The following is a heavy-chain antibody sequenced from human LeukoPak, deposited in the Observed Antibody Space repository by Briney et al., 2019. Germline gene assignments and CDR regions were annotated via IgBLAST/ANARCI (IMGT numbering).Heavy chain of an antibody. V-gene: IGHV4-4*08. Sequence: KPSETLSLTCTVSGGSIGTYDWAWIRQPPGKGLEWIGCINAGGSTYYSPSLMGRVTFSVDASRNNLSLKLNSVTAADTAVYYCASGPWGLDYWGQGTQVTVSS. CDR1: GGSIGTYD. J-gene: IGHJ4*02. CDR3: ASGPWGLDY. CDR2: INAGGST. D-gene: IGHD7-27*01.